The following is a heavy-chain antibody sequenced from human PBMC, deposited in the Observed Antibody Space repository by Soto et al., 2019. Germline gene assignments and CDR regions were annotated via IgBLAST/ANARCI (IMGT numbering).Heavy chain of an antibody. V-gene: IGHV1-8*01. D-gene: IGHD1-26*01. CDR1: GYTFTSYD. CDR2: MNPNSGNT. CDR3: AGERSEWGGNWFDP. Sequence: QVQLVQSGAEVKKPGASVKVSCKASGYTFTSYDINWVRQATGQGLEWMGWMNPNSGNTAYAQKFQGRVTMTRNTAISKAYMELSSLRSEDTAVYYWAGERSEWGGNWFDPWGQGTLVTVSS. J-gene: IGHJ5*02.